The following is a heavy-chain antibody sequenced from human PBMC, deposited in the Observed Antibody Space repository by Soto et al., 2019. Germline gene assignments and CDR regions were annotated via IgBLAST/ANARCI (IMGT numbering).Heavy chain of an antibody. CDR1: GFTFSSYA. CDR2: ISYDGSNK. V-gene: IGHV3-30*04. CDR3: ARDATRDIVVVPAASSDAFDI. D-gene: IGHD2-2*01. Sequence: GGSLRLSCAASGFTFSSYAMHWVRQAPGKGLEWVAVISYDGSNKYYADSVKGRFTISRDNSKNTLYLQMNSLRAEDTAVYYCARDATRDIVVVPAASSDAFDIWGQGTMVTVSS. J-gene: IGHJ3*02.